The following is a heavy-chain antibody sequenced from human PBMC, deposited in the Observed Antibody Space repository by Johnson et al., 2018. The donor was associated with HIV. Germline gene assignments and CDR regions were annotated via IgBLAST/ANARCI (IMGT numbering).Heavy chain of an antibody. CDR1: GFTFSYYG. CDR3: ARDRVYSGSYYSGAFDV. V-gene: IGHV3-7*05. D-gene: IGHD1-26*01. Sequence: VPLVESGGGVVQPGGSLRLSCAASGFTFSYYGMHWVRQAPGKGLEWVANIKQAGSAKYYVDSLMGRFTISRDNVKKSLFLQMNGLRADDTAVYYCARDRVYSGSYYSGAFDVWGQGAMVTVSS. J-gene: IGHJ3*01. CDR2: IKQAGSAK.